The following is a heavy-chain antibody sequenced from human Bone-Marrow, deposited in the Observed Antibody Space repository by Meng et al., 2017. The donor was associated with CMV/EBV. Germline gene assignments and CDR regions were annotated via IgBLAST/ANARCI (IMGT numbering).Heavy chain of an antibody. CDR1: GFTFSSYG. Sequence: GESLKISCAASGFTFSSYGMTWVRQAPGKGLEWVSGISGGGSSTFYADSVKGRFTISRINSKRTLYLQMRSLRVDDTAVYYCAKLQSPTGFDYWGRGNLVTVSS. CDR3: AKLQSPTGFDY. V-gene: IGHV3-23*01. CDR2: ISGGGSST. J-gene: IGHJ4*02.